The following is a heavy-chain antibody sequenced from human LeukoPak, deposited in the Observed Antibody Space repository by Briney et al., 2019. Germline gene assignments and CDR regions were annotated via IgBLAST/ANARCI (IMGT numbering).Heavy chain of an antibody. J-gene: IGHJ3*02. CDR3: AKTPDYDFWSGYYFGAFDI. CDR2: ISGSGGST. D-gene: IGHD3-3*01. V-gene: IGHV3-23*01. Sequence: GGSLRLSCAASGFTFSSYGMSWVRQAPGKGLEWVSAISGSGGSTYYADSVKGRFTISRDNSKNTLYLQMNSLRAEDTAVYYCAKTPDYDFWSGYYFGAFDIWGQGTMVTVSS. CDR1: GFTFSSYG.